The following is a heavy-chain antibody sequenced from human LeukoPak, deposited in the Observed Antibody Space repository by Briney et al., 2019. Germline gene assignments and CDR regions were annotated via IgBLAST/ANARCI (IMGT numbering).Heavy chain of an antibody. J-gene: IGHJ6*03. D-gene: IGHD1-26*01. CDR2: IRYDGSNK. V-gene: IGHV3-30*02. CDR3: AKEFISGSYYYCYMDV. CDR1: GFTFSSYG. Sequence: GGSLRLSCAASGFTFSSYGMHWVRQAPGKGLEWVAFIRYDGSNKYYADSVKGRFTISRDNSKNTLYLQMNSLRAEDTAVYYCAKEFISGSYYYCYMDVWGKGTTVTVSS.